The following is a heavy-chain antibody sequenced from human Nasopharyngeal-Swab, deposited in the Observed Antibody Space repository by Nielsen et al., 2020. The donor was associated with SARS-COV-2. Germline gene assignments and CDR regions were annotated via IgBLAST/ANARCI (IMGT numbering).Heavy chain of an antibody. V-gene: IGHV4-59*08. Sequence: SETLSLTCTVSGGSISTSYWSWIRLPPGQGLAWLGYTSYIGSPDYHPSLKSRVTTSVDTSKNQFSLKLSFVTAADTAGYYRARLVSDSSGYYYAHYYYYYMDVWGKGTTVTVSS. J-gene: IGHJ6*03. CDR2: TSYIGSP. CDR3: ARLVSDSSGYYYAHYYYYYMDV. D-gene: IGHD3-22*01. CDR1: GGSISTSY.